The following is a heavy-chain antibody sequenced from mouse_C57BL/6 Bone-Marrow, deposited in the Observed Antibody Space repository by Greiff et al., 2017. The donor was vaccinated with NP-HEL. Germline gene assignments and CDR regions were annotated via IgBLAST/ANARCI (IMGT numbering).Heavy chain of an antibody. J-gene: IGHJ3*01. CDR2: INPYNGGT. V-gene: IGHV1-19*01. CDR3: ARESSSGYWFAY. Sequence: EVQLQQSGPVLVKPGASVKMSCKASGYTFTDYYVNWVKQSHGKSLEWIGVINPYNGGTSYNQKFKGKATLTVDKSSSTAYMELNSLTSEDSAVYYCARESSSGYWFAYWGQGTLVTVSA. D-gene: IGHD3-2*02. CDR1: GYTFTDYY.